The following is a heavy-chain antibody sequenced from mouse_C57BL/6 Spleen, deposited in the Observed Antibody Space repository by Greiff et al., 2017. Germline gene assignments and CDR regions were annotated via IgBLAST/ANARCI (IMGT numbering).Heavy chain of an antibody. Sequence: EVKLMESGGGLVKPGGSLKLSCAASGFTFSDYGMHWVRQAPEKGLEWVAYISSGSSTIYYADTVKGRFTISRDNAKNTLFLQMTSLMSEDTAMYYCARDYYGVDYWGQGTSVTVSS. CDR2: ISSGSSTI. D-gene: IGHD1-1*01. CDR1: GFTFSDYG. CDR3: ARDYYGVDY. J-gene: IGHJ4*01. V-gene: IGHV5-17*01.